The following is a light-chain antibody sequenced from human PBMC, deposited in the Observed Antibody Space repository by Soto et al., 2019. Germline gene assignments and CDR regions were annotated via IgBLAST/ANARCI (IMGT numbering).Light chain of an antibody. V-gene: IGLV2-14*01. CDR2: DVS. J-gene: IGLJ3*02. Sequence: QSALTQPASVSGPPGQSITISCTGTSSDIGIYNYVSWYQQHPGKAPKLMIYDVSNRPSGVSNRFSGSKSGNTASLTTSGLQAEDEADYYCSSYTSSTTWVFGGGTKVTVL. CDR3: SSYTSSTTWV. CDR1: SSDIGIYNY.